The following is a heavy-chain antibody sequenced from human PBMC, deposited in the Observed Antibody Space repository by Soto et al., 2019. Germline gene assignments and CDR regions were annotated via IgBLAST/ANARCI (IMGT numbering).Heavy chain of an antibody. Sequence: ASVKVSCKASGYTFTSYGISWVRQAPGQGLEWMGWISAYNGNTNYAQKLQGRVTMTTDTSTSTADMELRSLRSDDTDVYCCVRDNWGYFQHWGQGTLVTVSS. V-gene: IGHV1-18*04. CDR3: VRDNWGYFQH. CDR1: GYTFTSYG. D-gene: IGHD7-27*01. J-gene: IGHJ1*01. CDR2: ISAYNGNT.